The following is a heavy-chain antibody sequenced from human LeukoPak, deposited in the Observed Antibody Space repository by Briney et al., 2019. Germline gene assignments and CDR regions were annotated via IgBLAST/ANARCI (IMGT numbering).Heavy chain of an antibody. J-gene: IGHJ4*02. CDR3: AKYNYYDSSGYN. D-gene: IGHD3-22*01. CDR2: ISGSGGST. CDR1: GFTFSSYA. V-gene: IGHV3-23*01. Sequence: GGSLRLSCAASGFTFSSYAMSWVRQAPGKGLEWVSAISGSGGSTYYADSVKGRFTISRDNSKNTLYLQMNSLRAVDTAVYYCAKYNYYDSSGYNWGQGTLVTVSS.